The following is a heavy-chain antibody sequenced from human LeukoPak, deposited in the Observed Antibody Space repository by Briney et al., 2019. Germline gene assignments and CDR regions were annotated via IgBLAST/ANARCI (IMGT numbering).Heavy chain of an antibody. Sequence: SGPTLVKPTQTLTLTCTFSGFSLSPTGVGVGWIRQPPGKALEWLALIYSDDDKRFNPSLESRLTITNDPFKNHVVLTMTDMDPVYTATYYCAYRFGGSYFAYWGRGTLVTVSS. V-gene: IGHV2-5*02. J-gene: IGHJ4*02. D-gene: IGHD1-26*01. CDR1: GFSLSPTGVG. CDR3: AYRFGGSYFAY. CDR2: IYSDDDK.